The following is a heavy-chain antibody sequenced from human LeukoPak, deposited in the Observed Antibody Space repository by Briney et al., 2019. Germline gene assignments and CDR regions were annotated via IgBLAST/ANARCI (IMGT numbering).Heavy chain of an antibody. CDR1: GFTFDDYA. J-gene: IGHJ4*02. D-gene: IGHD6-13*01. CDR2: ISWNSGSI. V-gene: IGHV3-9*01. Sequence: GGSLRLSCAASGFTFDDYAMHWVRQAPGKGLEWVSGISWNSGSIGYADSVKGRFTISRDNAKNSLYLQMNSLRAEDTALYYCAIDIYSSSWYYFDYWGQGTLVTVSS. CDR3: AIDIYSSSWYYFDY.